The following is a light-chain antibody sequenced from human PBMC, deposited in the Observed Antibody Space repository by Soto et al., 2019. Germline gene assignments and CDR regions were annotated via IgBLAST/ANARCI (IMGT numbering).Light chain of an antibody. V-gene: IGKV3-20*01. CDR1: QGVSSSY. CDR2: GAS. CDR3: QQYGSSPFT. J-gene: IGKJ3*01. Sequence: EIVLTHSPGTLSLSPGERATLSCRASQGVSSSYVAWYQQKPGQAPRLLIYGASSRATGIPDRFSGSGSGTDLNLTISRLDPEDFAVYYCQQYGSSPFTFGPGTKVDI.